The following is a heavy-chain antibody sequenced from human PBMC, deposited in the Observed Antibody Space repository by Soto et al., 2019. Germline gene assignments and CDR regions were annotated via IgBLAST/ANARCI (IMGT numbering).Heavy chain of an antibody. J-gene: IGHJ6*02. CDR2: TYYRSKWYN. Sequence: SQTLSLTCAISGDSVSSNSAAWNWIRQSPSRGLEWLGRTYYRSKWYNDYAVSVKSRITINPDTSKNQFSLQLNSVTPEDTAVYYCARAYSSSFGGIYYYYGMDVWGQGTTVTVPS. CDR1: GDSVSSNSAA. D-gene: IGHD6-6*01. V-gene: IGHV6-1*01. CDR3: ARAYSSSFGGIYYYYGMDV.